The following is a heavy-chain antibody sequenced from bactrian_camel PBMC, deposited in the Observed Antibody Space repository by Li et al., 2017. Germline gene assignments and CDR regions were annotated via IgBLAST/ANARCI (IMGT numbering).Heavy chain of an antibody. Sequence: HVQLVESGGGSVQAGGSLRLSCVTSDYTGTYCLGWFRQAPGKGPEWVSSISPDGSNTWHRDSVAGRFSISRDNTKNTVLLQTNNLESEDAALYYCATSRNWALNEWGPGTQVTVS. D-gene: IGHD1*01. CDR1: DYTGTYC. CDR3: ATSRNWALNE. V-gene: IGHV3-2*01. J-gene: IGHJ4*01. CDR2: ISPDGSNT.